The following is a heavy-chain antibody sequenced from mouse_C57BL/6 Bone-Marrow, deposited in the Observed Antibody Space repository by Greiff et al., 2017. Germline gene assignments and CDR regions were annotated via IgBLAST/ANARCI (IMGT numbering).Heavy chain of an antibody. CDR2: IDPSDSYT. J-gene: IGHJ1*03. V-gene: IGHV1-59*01. CDR3: ASSSYYYGSSKGYFDV. D-gene: IGHD1-1*01. CDR1: GYTFTSYW. Sequence: VQLQQPGAELVRPGTSVKLSCKASGYTFTSYWMNWVKQRPGQGLEWIGVIDPSDSYTNYNQKFKGKATLTVDTSSSTAYMQLSSLTSEDSAVYYWASSSYYYGSSKGYFDVWGTGTTVTVSS.